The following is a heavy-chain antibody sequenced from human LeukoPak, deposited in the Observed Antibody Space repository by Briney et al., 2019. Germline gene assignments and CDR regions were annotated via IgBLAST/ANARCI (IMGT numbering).Heavy chain of an antibody. CDR3: AKAPYSSGWSNPYYFDY. J-gene: IGHJ4*02. D-gene: IGHD6-19*01. CDR2: IRYDGSNK. CDR1: GFTFSSYG. Sequence: PGGSLRLSCAASGFTFSSYGMHWVRQAPGKGLEWVAFIRYDGSNKYYADSVKGRFTISRDNSKNTLYLQMNSLRAEDTAVYYCAKAPYSSGWSNPYYFDYWGQGTLVTVSS. V-gene: IGHV3-30*02.